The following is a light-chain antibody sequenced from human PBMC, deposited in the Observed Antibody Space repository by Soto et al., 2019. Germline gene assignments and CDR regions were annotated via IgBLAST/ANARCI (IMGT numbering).Light chain of an antibody. CDR1: QSVSSDY. V-gene: IGKV3-20*01. J-gene: IGKJ2*01. CDR2: GAS. CDR3: QQYGPSPHT. Sequence: EIALTQSPGTLSLSPGERATLSCRASQSVSSDYLAWYQQKPGQAPRVLMYGASRRATGIPDRFSGSGSGTDVTLTISRLEPEDFALYYCQQYGPSPHTFGQGTRLEIK.